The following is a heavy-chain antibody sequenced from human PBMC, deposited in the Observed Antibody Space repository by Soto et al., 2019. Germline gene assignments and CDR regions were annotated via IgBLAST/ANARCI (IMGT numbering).Heavy chain of an antibody. CDR2: IYYSGGT. Sequence: PSETLSVTCTVSGGSISSGDYYWSWIRQPPGKGLEWIGYIYYSGGTYYNPSLKSRVTISVDTSKNQFSLKLSSVTAADTAVYYCLGTTESKDYWGQGSVFKVSS. V-gene: IGHV4-30-4*01. CDR1: GGSISSGDYY. CDR3: LGTTESKDY. J-gene: IGHJ4*02. D-gene: IGHD4-4*01.